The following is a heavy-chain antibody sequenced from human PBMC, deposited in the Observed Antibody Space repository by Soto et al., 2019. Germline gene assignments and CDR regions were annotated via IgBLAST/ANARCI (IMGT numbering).Heavy chain of an antibody. CDR3: ARPRVSALSLFGDLFPASFDL. Sequence: SETLSLTCTVSGGSLSSSSYYWGWLRQPPGKGLEWIGSIYYSGSTYYNPSLKSRVTISVDTSKNQFSLKLRSVTAADTAVYYCARPRVSALSLFGDLFPASFDLWGQGTLVTVSS. J-gene: IGHJ5*01. D-gene: IGHD3-10*01. CDR1: GGSLSSSSYY. V-gene: IGHV4-39*01. CDR2: IYYSGST.